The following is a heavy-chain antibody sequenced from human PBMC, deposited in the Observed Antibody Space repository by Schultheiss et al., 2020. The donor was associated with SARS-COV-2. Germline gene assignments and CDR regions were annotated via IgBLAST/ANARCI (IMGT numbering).Heavy chain of an antibody. V-gene: IGHV1-18*01. Sequence: ASVKVSCKASGYTFTSYGISWVRQAPGQGLEWMGWISAYSGNTNYAQKLQGRVTITADKSTSTAYMELSSLRSEDTAVYYCARVNLGYCSGGSCYYFDYWGQGTLVTVSS. CDR2: ISAYSGNT. J-gene: IGHJ4*02. D-gene: IGHD2-15*01. CDR3: ARVNLGYCSGGSCYYFDY. CDR1: GYTFTSYG.